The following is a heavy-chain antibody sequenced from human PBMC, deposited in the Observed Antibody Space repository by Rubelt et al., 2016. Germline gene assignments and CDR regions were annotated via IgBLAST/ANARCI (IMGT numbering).Heavy chain of an antibody. CDR2: FDSEGGES. V-gene: IGHV1-24*01. J-gene: IGHJ3*02. Sequence: QVQLVQSGAEVKKPGASVKVSCKVSGYTLTELSMHWVRQAPGKGLEWMGVFDSEGGESTVASRFQGAVTMTEDTSKDTAYRALSSLRSEDTAVYYCAPARYGGGAFDIWGQGTMVTVSS. D-gene: IGHD3-10*01. CDR1: GYTLTELS. CDR3: APARYGGGAFDI.